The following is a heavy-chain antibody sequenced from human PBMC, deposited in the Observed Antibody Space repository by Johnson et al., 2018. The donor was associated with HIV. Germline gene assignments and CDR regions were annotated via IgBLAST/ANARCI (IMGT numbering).Heavy chain of an antibody. CDR2: IYSGDTT. CDR1: GFTFSSYW. J-gene: IGHJ3*01. Sequence: VQLVESGGGLVQTGGSLRLSCAASGFTFSSYWMYWVRQAPGKGLEWVSVIYSGDTTYYADSVKGRFTSSRDNSKNTLYLQMNSLRAEDTAVYYCARDRFGSGRPNAFDLWGQGTMVTVAS. V-gene: IGHV3-66*02. CDR3: ARDRFGSGRPNAFDL. D-gene: IGHD3-10*01.